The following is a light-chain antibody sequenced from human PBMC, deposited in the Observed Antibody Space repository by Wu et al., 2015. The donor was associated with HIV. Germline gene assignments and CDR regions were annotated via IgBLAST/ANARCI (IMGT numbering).Light chain of an antibody. CDR1: QSVSIY. J-gene: IGKJ4*01. Sequence: ESVLTQSPATLSLSPGERATLSCRASQSVSIYLAWYQQKAGQAPRLLIYYASSRATGIPARFSGSGSGTDFTLTISSLEPEDSAIYYCQQRSNWPRLTFGGGTKVEIK. CDR3: QQRSNWPRLT. V-gene: IGKV3-11*01. CDR2: YAS.